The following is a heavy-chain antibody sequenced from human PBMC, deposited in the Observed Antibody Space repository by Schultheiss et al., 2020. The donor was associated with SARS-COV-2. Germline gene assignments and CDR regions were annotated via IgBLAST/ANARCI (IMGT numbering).Heavy chain of an antibody. CDR3: ARNAGRRYPFDY. CDR2: IWYDGSNK. V-gene: IGHV3-33*08. CDR1: GFTFSSYA. J-gene: IGHJ4*02. Sequence: GESLKISCAASGFTFSSYAMSWVRQAPGKGLEWVAVIWYDGSNKYYADSVKGRFTISRDNAKNSLYLQMNSLRAEDTAVYYCARNAGRRYPFDYWGQGTLVTVSS. D-gene: IGHD1-1*01.